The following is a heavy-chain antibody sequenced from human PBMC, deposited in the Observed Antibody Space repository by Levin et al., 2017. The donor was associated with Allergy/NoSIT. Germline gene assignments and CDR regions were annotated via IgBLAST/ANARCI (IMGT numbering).Heavy chain of an antibody. J-gene: IGHJ4*02. CDR1: GFTFSSYG. D-gene: IGHD1-26*01. CDR3: ARDLGVGATLLD. Sequence: GGSLRLSCAASGFTFSSYGMHWVRQAPGKGLEWVAVIWYDGSNKYYADSVKGRFTISRDNSKNTLYLQMNSLRAEDTAVYYCARDLGVGATLLDWGQGTLVTVSS. CDR2: IWYDGSNK. V-gene: IGHV3-33*01.